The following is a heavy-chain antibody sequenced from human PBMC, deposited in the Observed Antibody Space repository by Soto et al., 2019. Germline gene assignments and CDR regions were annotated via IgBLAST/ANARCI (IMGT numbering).Heavy chain of an antibody. V-gene: IGHV4-31*03. CDR1: GGSISSGGYY. CDR2: IYHSGTT. J-gene: IGHJ4*02. Sequence: PSETLSLTCTVSGGSISSGGYYWSWIRQHPGKGLEWIGYIYHSGTTYYNPSLKSRVTISVDTSKNQFSLKLTSVTAADTAVDYCARRHGPFDCWGKGTLVTVAS. CDR3: ARRHGPFDC.